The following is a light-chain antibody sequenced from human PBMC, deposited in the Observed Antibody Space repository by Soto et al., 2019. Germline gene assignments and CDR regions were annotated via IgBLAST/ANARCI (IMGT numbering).Light chain of an antibody. CDR2: GAS. CDR3: QQYNNWPSLT. J-gene: IGKJ4*01. CDR1: QSVSSN. Sequence: EIVMTQSPATLSVSPGERAPLSGRASQSVSSNLAWYQQKPGQAPRLVIYGASTRATGIPARFSGSGSGTEFTLTISSLQSEDFAVYYCQQYNNWPSLTFGGGTKVDIK. V-gene: IGKV3-15*01.